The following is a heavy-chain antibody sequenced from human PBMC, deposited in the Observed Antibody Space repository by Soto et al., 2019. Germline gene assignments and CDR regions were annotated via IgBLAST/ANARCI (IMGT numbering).Heavy chain of an antibody. CDR1: GFSLTTSGVG. CDR2: IYWDDDK. Sequence: QITLNESGPTPVKPRQTLTLTCTFSGFSLTTSGVGVGWIRQSPGKAPEWLALIYWDDDKRYSPPLKSRLTITKDTSKKQVVLTMADLDPADTATYYCAHRVLRTVFGLVTTTAIYFDFWGQGTPVAVSS. CDR3: AHRVLRTVFGLVTTTAIYFDF. J-gene: IGHJ4*02. V-gene: IGHV2-5*02. D-gene: IGHD3-3*01.